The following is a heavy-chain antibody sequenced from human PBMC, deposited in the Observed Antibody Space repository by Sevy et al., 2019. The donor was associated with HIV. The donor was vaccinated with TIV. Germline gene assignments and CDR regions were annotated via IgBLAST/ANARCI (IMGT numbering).Heavy chain of an antibody. Sequence: GWSLRLSCAASGFTFSYYDMNWVRQAPGKGLEWVSSISSGSSYIFYADSVKGRFTISRDNAKNSLYLQMNSLRAEDTAVDYCAGPLNYYDSPSAYWGQGTLVTVSS. CDR3: AGPLNYYDSPSAY. CDR1: GFTFSYYD. J-gene: IGHJ4*02. CDR2: ISSGSSYI. D-gene: IGHD3-22*01. V-gene: IGHV3-21*04.